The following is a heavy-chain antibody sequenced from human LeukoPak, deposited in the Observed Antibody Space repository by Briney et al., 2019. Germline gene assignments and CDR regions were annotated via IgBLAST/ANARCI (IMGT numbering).Heavy chain of an antibody. CDR3: ARIVGIAARRGIDY. J-gene: IGHJ4*02. V-gene: IGHV4-34*01. D-gene: IGHD6-6*01. Sequence: SETLSLTCAVYGGSFSGYYWSRIRQPPGKGLEWIGEINHSGSTNYNPSLKSRVTISVDTSKNQFSLKLSSVTAADTAVYYCARIVGIAARRGIDYWGQGTLVTVSS. CDR2: INHSGST. CDR1: GGSFSGYY.